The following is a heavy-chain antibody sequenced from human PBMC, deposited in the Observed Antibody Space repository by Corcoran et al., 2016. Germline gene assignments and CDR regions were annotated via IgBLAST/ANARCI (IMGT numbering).Heavy chain of an antibody. V-gene: IGHV4-39*07. D-gene: IGHD3-3*01. CDR2: IYYSGST. CDR3: ARIEQNLWSGSYFDY. J-gene: IGHJ4*02. CDR1: GGSISSSSYY. Sequence: QLQLQESGPGLVKPSETLSLTCPVSGGSISSSSYYWGWIRQPPGKGLEWIGSIYYSGSTYYNPSPKTRVTISVDTAKNQFSLKLSSVPAADTAVYYCARIEQNLWSGSYFDYWGQGTLVTVSS.